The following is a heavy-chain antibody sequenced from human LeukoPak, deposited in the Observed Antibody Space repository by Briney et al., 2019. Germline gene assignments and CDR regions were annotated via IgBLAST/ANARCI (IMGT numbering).Heavy chain of an antibody. CDR1: GGTFSSYA. Sequence: SVKVSCKASGGTFSSYAISWVRQAPGQGLEWMGRIIPILGIANYAQKFQGRVTITADKSTSTAYMELSSLRSEDTAVYYCARDYMVRGHHYYYGMDVWGQGTTVTVSS. V-gene: IGHV1-69*04. D-gene: IGHD3-10*01. CDR3: ARDYMVRGHHYYYGMDV. CDR2: IIPILGIA. J-gene: IGHJ6*02.